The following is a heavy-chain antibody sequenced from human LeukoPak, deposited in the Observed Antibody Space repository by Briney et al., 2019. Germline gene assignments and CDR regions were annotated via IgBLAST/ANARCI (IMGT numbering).Heavy chain of an antibody. CDR3: ARDNATYYYGSGISD. V-gene: IGHV3-74*01. Sequence: PGGFLRLSCAASGFTFSNYWMHWVRQAPGKGLVWVSRINSDGINTSYADSVKGRFTISRDNAKNTLNLQMNSLRAEDTAVYYCARDNATYYYGSGISDWGQGTLVTVSS. CDR1: GFTFSNYW. J-gene: IGHJ4*02. CDR2: INSDGINT. D-gene: IGHD3-10*01.